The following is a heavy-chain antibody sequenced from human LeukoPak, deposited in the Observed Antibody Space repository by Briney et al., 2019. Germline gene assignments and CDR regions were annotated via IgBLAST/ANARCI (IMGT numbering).Heavy chain of an antibody. Sequence: GGSLRLSCAASGFIFSSYGMHWVRQAPGKGLEWVALIWYDGSNKYYTDSVKGRLTISRDNSKNTLYLQMNNLRAEDTAVYYCARDHPVRGSDYWGQGTLVTVSS. CDR2: IWYDGSNK. D-gene: IGHD3-16*01. CDR3: ARDHPVRGSDY. V-gene: IGHV3-33*01. CDR1: GFIFSSYG. J-gene: IGHJ4*02.